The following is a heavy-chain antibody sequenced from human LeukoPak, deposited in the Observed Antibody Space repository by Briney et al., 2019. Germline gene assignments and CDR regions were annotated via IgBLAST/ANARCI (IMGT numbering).Heavy chain of an antibody. CDR3: AKDQVPRASGYFDY. Sequence: GGSLRLSCAASGFTFSIYWMSWVRQAPGKGLEWVANINQDGSEKYYVDSVKGRFTISRDNAKNSLYLQMNSLRAEDTAVYYCAKDQVPRASGYFDYWGQGTLVTVSS. CDR1: GFTFSIYW. V-gene: IGHV3-7*01. J-gene: IGHJ4*02. CDR2: INQDGSEK. D-gene: IGHD3-10*01.